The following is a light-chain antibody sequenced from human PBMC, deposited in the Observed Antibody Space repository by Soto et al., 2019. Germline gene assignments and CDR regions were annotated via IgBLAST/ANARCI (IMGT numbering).Light chain of an antibody. CDR3: HRRYKTSLSS. CDR1: QRIDNF. Sequence: DIQMTQSPSFLSASVGERVTITCRASQRIDNFLNWYQQKPGKAPKLLIYGSSSLQSGVPSRFSGSRSGTDFTPTITSLQPEDSATYHCHRRYKTSLSSFGQGTK. V-gene: IGKV1-39*01. CDR2: GSS. J-gene: IGKJ2*01.